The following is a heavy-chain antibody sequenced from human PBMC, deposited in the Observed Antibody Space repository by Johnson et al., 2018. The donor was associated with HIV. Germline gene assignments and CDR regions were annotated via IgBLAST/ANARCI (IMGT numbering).Heavy chain of an antibody. CDR2: ISGSGGST. CDR1: GFTFDDYG. V-gene: IGHV3-23*04. CDR3: AKEPLVRGVNAFDI. J-gene: IGHJ3*02. D-gene: IGHD3-10*01. Sequence: VQLVESGGGVVRPGGSLRLSCAASGFTFDDYGMSWVRQAPGKGVEWVSTISGSGGSTYYADSVKGRFTISRDTSKNTLFLQMNSLRAEDTAVYYCAKEPLVRGVNAFDIWGQGTMVTVSS.